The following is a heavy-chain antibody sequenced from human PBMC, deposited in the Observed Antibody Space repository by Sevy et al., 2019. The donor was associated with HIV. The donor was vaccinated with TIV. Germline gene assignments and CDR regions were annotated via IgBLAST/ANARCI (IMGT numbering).Heavy chain of an antibody. V-gene: IGHV1-18*01. D-gene: IGHD6-13*01. CDR3: ARDRGIETPAHFDY. CDR2: IGAYDATT. Sequence: ASVKVSCKASGYTFTSYGFSWVRQAPGQGLEWMGWIGAYDATTKYAHKFQGRVIITTDTSTNTAYMELRNLRSDDTAVYFCARDRGIETPAHFDYWGQGTLVTVSS. J-gene: IGHJ4*02. CDR1: GYTFTSYG.